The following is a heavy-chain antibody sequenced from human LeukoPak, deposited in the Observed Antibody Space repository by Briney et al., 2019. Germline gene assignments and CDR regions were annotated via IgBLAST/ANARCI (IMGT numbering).Heavy chain of an antibody. J-gene: IGHJ2*01. CDR2: FGSAGDT. CDR3: VRGALPGDNWYFDL. CDR1: GFTFSSYA. Sequence: RGSLRLSCAASGFTFSSYAMSWVRQAPGKGLEWVSAFGSAGDTYYPGAVKGRFTISRDYAKNSLFLQMNNLIAGDTAVYFCVRGALPGDNWYFDLWGRGTLVTVSS. V-gene: IGHV3-13*01.